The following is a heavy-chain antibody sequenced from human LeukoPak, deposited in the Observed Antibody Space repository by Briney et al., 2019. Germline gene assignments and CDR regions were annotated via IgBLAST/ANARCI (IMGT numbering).Heavy chain of an antibody. D-gene: IGHD2-2*01. CDR2: MNPNSGNT. CDR1: GYTFTSYD. Sequence: GASVKVSCKASGYTFTSYDINWVRQATGQGLEWMGWMNPNSGNTGYAQKFQGRVTITRNTSISTAYMELSSLRSEDTAVYYCARNIGYCSSTSCYCLWFDPWGQGTLVTVSS. J-gene: IGHJ5*02. V-gene: IGHV1-8*03. CDR3: ARNIGYCSSTSCYCLWFDP.